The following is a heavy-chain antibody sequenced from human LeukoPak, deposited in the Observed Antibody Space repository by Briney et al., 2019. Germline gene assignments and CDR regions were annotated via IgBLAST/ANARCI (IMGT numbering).Heavy chain of an antibody. CDR3: ASIRGVTHYYYGMDV. V-gene: IGHV3-23*01. D-gene: IGHD3-10*01. Sequence: PGGSLRLSCAASGFTFSSYAMSWVRQAPGKGLEWVSAISGSGGSTYYADSVKGRFTISRDNSKNTLYLQMNSLRAEGTAVYYCASIRGVTHYYYGMDVWGQGTTVTVSS. CDR1: GFTFSSYA. CDR2: ISGSGGST. J-gene: IGHJ6*02.